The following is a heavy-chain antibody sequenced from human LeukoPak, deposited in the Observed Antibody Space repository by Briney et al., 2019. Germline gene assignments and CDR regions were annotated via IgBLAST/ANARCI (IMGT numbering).Heavy chain of an antibody. J-gene: IGHJ4*02. CDR1: GFTFSNYG. CDR3: AKDQRGIQLWSQNNNFDY. V-gene: IGHV3-30*18. Sequence: PGGSLRLSCAASGFTFSNYGMHWVRQAPGKGLEWVAVISYDGSNKYYADSVKGRFTISRDNSKNTLYLQMNSLRAEDTAVYYCAKDQRGIQLWSQNNNFDYWGQGTLVTVSS. CDR2: ISYDGSNK. D-gene: IGHD5-18*01.